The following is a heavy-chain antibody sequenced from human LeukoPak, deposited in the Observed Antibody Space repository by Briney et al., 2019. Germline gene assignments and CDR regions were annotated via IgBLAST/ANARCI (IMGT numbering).Heavy chain of an antibody. CDR2: IYNDGST. D-gene: IGHD2-21*02. Sequence: PGGSLRLSCAASGFTVSTNYMSWVRQAPGKGLEWVSIIYNDGSTYYADSVKGRFTISRHNSKNTLYLQMNSLRAEDTAVYYCARDAGGDDAYWAQGTLVTVSS. CDR3: ARDAGGDDAY. J-gene: IGHJ4*02. V-gene: IGHV3-66*01. CDR1: GFTVSTNY.